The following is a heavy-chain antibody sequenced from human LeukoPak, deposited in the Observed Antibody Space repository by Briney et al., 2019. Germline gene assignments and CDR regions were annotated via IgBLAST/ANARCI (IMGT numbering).Heavy chain of an antibody. D-gene: IGHD3-22*01. CDR2: VYYTGST. CDR3: TRHGGRDYYDSTEDAFDI. J-gene: IGHJ3*02. V-gene: IGHV4-59*08. CDR1: GGSVSSYY. Sequence: WETLSLTCTVSGGSVSSYYWSWVRQPPGKGLEWMGFVYYTGSTNYSPSLKSGVTISVDKSKNQFSLKLSSVTAADTAVYYSTRHGGRDYYDSTEDAFDIWGQGTMVTVSS.